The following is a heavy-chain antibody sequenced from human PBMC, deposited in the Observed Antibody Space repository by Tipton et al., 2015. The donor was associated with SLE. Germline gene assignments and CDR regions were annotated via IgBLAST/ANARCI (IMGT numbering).Heavy chain of an antibody. CDR2: VRYDGSNK. V-gene: IGHV3-30*02. Sequence: GSLRLSCAASGFTFSTYGMHWVRQAPGKGLEWVAFVRYDGSNKYYADSVKGRFTISRDNSKNTLYLQMNSLRAEDTAVYYCAKEKQLVPDYWGQGTLVTVSS. CDR1: GFTFSTYG. J-gene: IGHJ4*02. CDR3: AKEKQLVPDY. D-gene: IGHD6-6*01.